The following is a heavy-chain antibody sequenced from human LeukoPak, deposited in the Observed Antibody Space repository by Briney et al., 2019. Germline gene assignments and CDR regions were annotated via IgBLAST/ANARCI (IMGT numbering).Heavy chain of an antibody. CDR1: GGSISSYY. CDR3: ARGNYDSSGYYLRRVSSFDY. Sequence: KPSETLSLTCTVSGGSISSYYWSWIRQPPGKGLEWIGYIYYSGSTNYNPSLKSRVTISVDTSKNQFSLKQSSVTAADTAVYYCARGNYDSSGYYLRRVSSFDYWGQGTLVTVSS. CDR2: IYYSGST. J-gene: IGHJ4*02. D-gene: IGHD3-22*01. V-gene: IGHV4-59*01.